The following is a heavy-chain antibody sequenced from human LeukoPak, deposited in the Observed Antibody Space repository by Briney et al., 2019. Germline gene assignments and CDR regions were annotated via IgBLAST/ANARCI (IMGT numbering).Heavy chain of an antibody. CDR3: ARDRGTVVTHWYFDL. Sequence: ASVKVSCKACGYTFTSYYMHWVRQAPGQGLEWMGIINPSGGSTSYAQKFQGRVTMTRDTSTSTVYMELSSLRSEDTAVYYCARDRGTVVTHWYFDLWGRGTLVTVSS. V-gene: IGHV1-46*01. J-gene: IGHJ2*01. CDR2: INPSGGST. D-gene: IGHD4-23*01. CDR1: GYTFTSYY.